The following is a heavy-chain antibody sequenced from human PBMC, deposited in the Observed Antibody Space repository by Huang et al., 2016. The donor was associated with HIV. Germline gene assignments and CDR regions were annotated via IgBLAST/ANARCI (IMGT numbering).Heavy chain of an antibody. CDR1: GYIFASYY. CDR2: INPKRGGT. J-gene: IGHJ4*02. CDR3: ARDLSSSGYVDH. Sequence: QVQLVQSGAEVKNTGASVKVSCKASGYIFASYYIHWVRQAPGKGLEWRGWINPKRGGTNYGQKFLGRVTLTRDTSIGTAYMELSSLQFDDTAVYYCARDLSSSGYVDHWGQGTLVTVSS. V-gene: IGHV1-2*02. D-gene: IGHD3-22*01.